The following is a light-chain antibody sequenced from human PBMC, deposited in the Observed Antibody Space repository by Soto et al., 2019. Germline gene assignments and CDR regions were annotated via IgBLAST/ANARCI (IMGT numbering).Light chain of an antibody. CDR1: QSISSTY. V-gene: IGKV3-20*01. CDR2: GAS. J-gene: IGKJ4*01. CDR3: PQYGSSLT. Sequence: EIVLTQSPGTLSLSPGERATLSCRSSQSISSTYLAWYQQRPGQAPRLLLYGASTRAPGIADRFSGSGSGTVFTLTISIVEADDVVVYYYPQYGSSLTFGEGTKVEIK.